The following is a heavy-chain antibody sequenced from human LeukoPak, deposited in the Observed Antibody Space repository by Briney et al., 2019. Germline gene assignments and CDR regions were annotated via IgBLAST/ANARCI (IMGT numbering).Heavy chain of an antibody. D-gene: IGHD6-13*01. CDR2: INHSGST. CDR3: ARGLRQQLGYFQH. V-gene: IGHV4-34*01. CDR1: GGSFSGYY. J-gene: IGHJ1*01. Sequence: SETLSLTCAVYGGSFSGYYWSWIRQPPGKGLEWIGEINHSGSTNYNPSLKSRVTISVDTSKNPFSLKLSSVTAADTAVYYCARGLRQQLGYFQHWGQGTLVTVSS.